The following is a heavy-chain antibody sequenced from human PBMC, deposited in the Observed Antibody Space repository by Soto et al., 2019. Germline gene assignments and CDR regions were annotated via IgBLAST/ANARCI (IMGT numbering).Heavy chain of an antibody. D-gene: IGHD6-13*01. CDR3: ARLYGSRGPFDY. CDR2: MKHSGST. J-gene: IGHJ4*02. V-gene: IGHV4-34*01. CDR1: GGSISSGGYY. Sequence: SETLSLTCAVSGGSISSGGYYWSWIRQPPGKGLEWIGEMKHSGSTNYNPSLKSRVTISVDTSKNQFSLKLSSVTAADTAVYYCARLYGSRGPFDYWGQGTLVTVSS.